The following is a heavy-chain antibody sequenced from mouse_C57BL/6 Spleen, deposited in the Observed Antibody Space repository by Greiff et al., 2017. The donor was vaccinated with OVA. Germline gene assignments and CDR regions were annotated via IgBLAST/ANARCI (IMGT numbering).Heavy chain of an antibody. V-gene: IGHV1-9*01. J-gene: IGHJ4*01. D-gene: IGHD2-2*01. CDR3: ARSLMVNYAMDY. CDR1: GYTFTGYW. Sequence: QVQLQQSGAELMKPGASVKLSCKATGYTFTGYWIEWVKQRPGHGLEWIGEILPGSGGTNYNEKFKGKATFTADTSSNTAYMQLSSLTTEDSAIYYSARSLMVNYAMDYWGQGTSVTVAS. CDR2: ILPGSGGT.